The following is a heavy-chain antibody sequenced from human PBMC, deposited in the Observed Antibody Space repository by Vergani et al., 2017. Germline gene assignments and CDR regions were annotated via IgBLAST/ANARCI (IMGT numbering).Heavy chain of an antibody. CDR3: ARGRIAAKYDSSGYYYEGNYFDY. CDR2: INHSGST. J-gene: IGHJ4*02. D-gene: IGHD3-22*01. CDR1: GGSFSGYY. V-gene: IGHV4-34*01. Sequence: QVQLQQWGAGLLKPSETLSLTCAVYGGSFSGYYWSWIRQPPGKGLEWIGEINHSGSTNYNQSLKSRVTISVDTSKNQFSLKLSSVTAADTAVYYCARGRIAAKYDSSGYYYEGNYFDYWGQGTLVTVSS.